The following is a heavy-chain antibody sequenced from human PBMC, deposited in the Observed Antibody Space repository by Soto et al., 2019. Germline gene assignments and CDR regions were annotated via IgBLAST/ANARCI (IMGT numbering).Heavy chain of an antibody. J-gene: IGHJ2*01. V-gene: IGHV3-23*01. Sequence: GGSLRLSCVASGFTFSYYAMTWVRQAPGKGLEWVATISATGGNIEYTDSLKGRFTISRDNSKNTLYLQLNGLTSDDTAVHYCAKVAGGLGYFDLWGPGTLVTVSS. CDR1: GFTFSYYA. CDR3: AKVAGGLGYFDL. CDR2: ISATGGNI. D-gene: IGHD3-16*01.